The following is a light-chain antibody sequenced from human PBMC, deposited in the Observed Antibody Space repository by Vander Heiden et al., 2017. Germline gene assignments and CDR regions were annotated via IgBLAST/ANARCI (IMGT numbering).Light chain of an antibody. J-gene: IGLJ2*01. Sequence: SYVLTQPPSVSVAPGQTARITCGGDNIGSKSVHWYQQKSGQAPVLVVYDDSDRPSGIPERVSGFNSGNTATLNISRVEAGDEADYYCQVWDSISDHLVFGGGTKLSVL. V-gene: IGLV3-21*02. CDR3: QVWDSISDHLV. CDR1: NIGSKS. CDR2: DDS.